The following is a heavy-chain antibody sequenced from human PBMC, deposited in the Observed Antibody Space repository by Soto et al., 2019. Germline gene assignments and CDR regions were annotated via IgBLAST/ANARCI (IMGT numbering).Heavy chain of an antibody. CDR2: IIPIFGTA. CDR3: ARGFYCGGDCYAFDI. CDR1: GGTFSSNA. V-gene: IGHV1-69*13. J-gene: IGHJ3*02. Sequence: SVKLSCKDSGGTFSSNAISWVRQAPEQGLEWMGGIIPIFGTANYAQKFQGRVTITADESTSTAYMELSSLRSEDTAVYYCARGFYCGGDCYAFDIWGQGTMVTVSS. D-gene: IGHD2-21*02.